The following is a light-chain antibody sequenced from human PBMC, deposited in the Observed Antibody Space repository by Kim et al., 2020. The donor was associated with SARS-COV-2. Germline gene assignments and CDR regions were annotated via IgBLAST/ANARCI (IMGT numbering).Light chain of an antibody. CDR2: ATS. CDR1: LPIISW. CDR3: QQANSFPIT. V-gene: IGKV1-12*01. Sequence: ASVEDRVTISCRASLPIISWLCWFQQKPGKAPKVLIYATSSLLRVVPSRFSGGGSGTDFALTISSLQPEDFATYYRQQANSFPITFGQRTRLEI. J-gene: IGKJ5*01.